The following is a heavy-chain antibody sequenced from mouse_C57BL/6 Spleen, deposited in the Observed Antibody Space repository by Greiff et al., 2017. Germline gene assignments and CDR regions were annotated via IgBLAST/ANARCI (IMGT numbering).Heavy chain of an antibody. D-gene: IGHD1-1*01. CDR2: ISSGSSTI. CDR1: GFTFSDYG. V-gene: IGHV5-17*01. Sequence: EVKLVESGGGLVKPGGSLKLSCAASGFTFSDYGMHWVRQAPEKGLEWVAYISSGSSTIYYADTVKGRFTFSRDNAKNTLFLQMTSLRSEDTAMYYCARDDGSSVFAYWGQGTLVTVSA. J-gene: IGHJ3*01. CDR3: ARDDGSSVFAY.